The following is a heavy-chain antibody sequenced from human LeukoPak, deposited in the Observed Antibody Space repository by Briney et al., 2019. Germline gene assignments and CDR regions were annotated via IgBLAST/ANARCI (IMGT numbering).Heavy chain of an antibody. J-gene: IGHJ4*02. CDR2: IYPGDSVA. CDR3: ARSRHYCSSTSCYYYFDY. CDR1: GYSFTNYW. Sequence: GESLKISCKGSGYSFTNYWIGWVRQMPGKGLEWMGIIYPGDSVARYSPSFQGQVTISADKSIYTAYLQWSSLKASDTAMYYCARSRHYCSSTSCYYYFDYWGQGTLVTVSS. D-gene: IGHD2-2*01. V-gene: IGHV5-51*01.